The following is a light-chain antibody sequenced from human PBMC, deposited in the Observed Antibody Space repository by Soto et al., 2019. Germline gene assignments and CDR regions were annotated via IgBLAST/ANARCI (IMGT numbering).Light chain of an antibody. V-gene: IGKV3-20*01. J-gene: IGKJ5*01. CDR1: QSVSNNY. CDR3: QQYGTASIT. CDR2: GAS. Sequence: EIVLTQSPGTLSLSPGERATLSCRASQSVSNNYLAWYQQKPGQAPRLLIYGASNRATGVPDRFSGSGSGTDFTLTISRLEPEDFAVYYCQQYGTASITFGQGTRLEIK.